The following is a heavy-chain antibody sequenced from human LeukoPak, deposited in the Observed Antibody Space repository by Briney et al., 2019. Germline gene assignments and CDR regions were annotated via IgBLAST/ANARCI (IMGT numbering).Heavy chain of an antibody. Sequence: GGSLRLSCAASGFTFRSYAMTWVRQAPGKGLEWVSVISGNGDTTYYADSVKGRFTLSRDNSKGTLSLQMNSLRAEDTAVYYCARDRFCVSTNCPYDCWGQGTPVTVSS. D-gene: IGHD2-2*01. CDR2: ISGNGDTT. V-gene: IGHV3-23*01. CDR3: ARDRFCVSTNCPYDC. J-gene: IGHJ4*02. CDR1: GFTFRSYA.